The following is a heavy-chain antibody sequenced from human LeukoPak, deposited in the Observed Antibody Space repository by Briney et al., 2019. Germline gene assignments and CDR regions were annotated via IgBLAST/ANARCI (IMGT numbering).Heavy chain of an antibody. CDR3: ARLEYSGSFGPQFDY. J-gene: IGHJ4*02. V-gene: IGHV4-39*01. Sequence: TSETLSLTCTVSGGSISSSSYYWGWIRQPPGKGLEWIGSIYYSGSTYYNPSLKSRVTISVDTSKNQFSLKLSSVTAADTAVYYCARLEYSGSFGPQFDYWGQGTLVTVSS. D-gene: IGHD1-26*01. CDR1: GGSISSSSYY. CDR2: IYYSGST.